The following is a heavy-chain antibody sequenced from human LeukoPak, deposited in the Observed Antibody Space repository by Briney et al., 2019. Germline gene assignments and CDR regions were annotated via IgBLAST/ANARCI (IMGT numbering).Heavy chain of an antibody. CDR1: GGTFSSYA. CDR2: IIPIFGTA. V-gene: IGHV1-69*01. CDR3: ARDPDVNPTEYYYGMDV. Sequence: SVKVSCKASGGTFSSYAISWVRQAPGQGLEWMGGIIPIFGTANYAQKFQGRVTITADESTSTAYMELSSLRSEDMAVYYCARDPDVNPTEYYYGMDVWGQGTTVTVSS. D-gene: IGHD1-14*01. J-gene: IGHJ6*02.